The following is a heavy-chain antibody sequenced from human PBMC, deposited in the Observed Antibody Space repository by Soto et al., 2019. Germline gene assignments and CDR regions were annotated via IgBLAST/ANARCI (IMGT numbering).Heavy chain of an antibody. CDR3: ARDREQWLVGYYFDY. Sequence: QVQLVESGGGVVQPGRSLRLSCAASGFTFSRYGMHWVRQAPGRGLEWVAVIWYDGSNIYYADSVKGRFTISRDNSKDTLDLQMNSLRVEDTAVYYCARDREQWLVGYYFDYWGQGTLVTVSS. CDR2: IWYDGSNI. D-gene: IGHD6-19*01. J-gene: IGHJ4*02. CDR1: GFTFSRYG. V-gene: IGHV3-33*01.